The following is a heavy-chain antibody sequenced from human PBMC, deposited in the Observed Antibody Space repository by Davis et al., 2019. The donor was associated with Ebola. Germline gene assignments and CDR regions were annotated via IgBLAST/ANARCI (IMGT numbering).Heavy chain of an antibody. CDR1: GGSFSGYY. D-gene: IGHD5-12*01. V-gene: IGHV4-34*01. J-gene: IGHJ4*02. CDR2: INHSGST. Sequence: SQTLSLTCAVYGGSFSGYYWSWIRQPPGKGLEWIGEINHSGSTNYNPSLKSRVTISVDTSKNQFSLKLSPVTAADTAVYYCAGGGYGTSCDYWGQGTLVTVSS. CDR3: AGGGYGTSCDY.